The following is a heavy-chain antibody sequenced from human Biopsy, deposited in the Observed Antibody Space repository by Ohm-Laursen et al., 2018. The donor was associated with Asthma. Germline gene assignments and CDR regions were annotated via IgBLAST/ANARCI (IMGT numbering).Heavy chain of an antibody. V-gene: IGHV1-18*01. CDR1: GYTFNSAG. J-gene: IGHJ6*02. Sequence: APVKVSCKTSGYTFNSAGIAWVRQAPGQGLEWMGWISVYNGNTKVAQKLQDRVTMITDTSTSTAYMELRSLRSDDTAVYFCARAVDYSHYYGIDVWGQGTTVTVS. CDR3: ARAVDYSHYYGIDV. CDR2: ISVYNGNT. D-gene: IGHD3-10*01.